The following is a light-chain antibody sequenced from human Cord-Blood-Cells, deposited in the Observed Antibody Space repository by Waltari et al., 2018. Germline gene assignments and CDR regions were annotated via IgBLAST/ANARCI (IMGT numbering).Light chain of an antibody. Sequence: SYELTQPPSVSVSPGQTASITCSGDKLGDKYACWYQQKPGQSPVLVIYQDSKRPSGIPERFSGSNSGNTATLTISGTQAMDEADDYCQAWDSSTAPYVFGTGTKVTVL. CDR3: QAWDSSTAPYV. J-gene: IGLJ1*01. CDR2: QDS. CDR1: KLGDKY. V-gene: IGLV3-1*01.